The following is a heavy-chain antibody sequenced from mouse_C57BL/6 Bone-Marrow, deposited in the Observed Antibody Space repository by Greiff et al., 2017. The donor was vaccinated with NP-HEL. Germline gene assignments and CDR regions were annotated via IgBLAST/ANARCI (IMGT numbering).Heavy chain of an antibody. J-gene: IGHJ4*01. CDR3: ASLDSSGYSYYAMDY. CDR1: GYTFTDYY. D-gene: IGHD3-2*02. Sequence: EVQLQQSGPELVKPGASVKISCKASGYTFTDYYMNWVKQSHGKSLEWIGDINPNNGGTSYNQKFKGKATLTVDKSSSTAYMELRSLTSEDSAVYYCASLDSSGYSYYAMDYWGQGTSVTVSS. CDR2: INPNNGGT. V-gene: IGHV1-26*01.